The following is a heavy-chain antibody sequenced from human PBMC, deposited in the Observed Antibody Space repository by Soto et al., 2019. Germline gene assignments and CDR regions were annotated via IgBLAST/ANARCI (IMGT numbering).Heavy chain of an antibody. J-gene: IGHJ5*02. D-gene: IGHD2-21*02. CDR2: ISAYNGNT. V-gene: IGHV1-18*04. CDR1: GYTFTSYG. Sequence: GASVKVSCKASGYTFTSYGISWVRQAPGQGLEWMGWISAYNGNTNYAQKLQGRVTMTTDTSTSTAYMELRSLRSDDTAVYYCARVRWGSIVVVTASPRWFDPWGQGTLVTVSS. CDR3: ARVRWGSIVVVTASPRWFDP.